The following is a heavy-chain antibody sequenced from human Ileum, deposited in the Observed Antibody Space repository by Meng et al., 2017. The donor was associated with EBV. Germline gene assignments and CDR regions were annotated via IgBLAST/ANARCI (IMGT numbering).Heavy chain of an antibody. V-gene: IGHV1-2*06. Sequence: HVHGVQLGAEVKNPGASVKVACKTSGYTCTGYYIHWVRQAPGQGLEWMGRNNGNSGGTDYARKFRGRVTMTRDTSISTAYMELSGLRSDDTAIYYCARDQYYASGTKDYWGQGTLVTVSS. J-gene: IGHJ4*02. CDR2: NNGNSGGT. CDR1: GYTCTGYY. CDR3: ARDQYYASGTKDY. D-gene: IGHD3-10*01.